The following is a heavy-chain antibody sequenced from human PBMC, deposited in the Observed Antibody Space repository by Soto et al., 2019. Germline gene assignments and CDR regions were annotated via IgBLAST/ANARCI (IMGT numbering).Heavy chain of an antibody. CDR2: ISGSGGST. Sequence: EVQLLESGGGLVQPGGSLRLSCAASGFTFSSYAMSWVRQAPGKGLEWVSAISGSGGSTYYADSVKGRFTISRDNSKNTQYLQMNSLRAEDTAVYYCATMRYCSGGSCYRPALVGAFDIWGQGTMVTVSS. D-gene: IGHD2-15*01. J-gene: IGHJ3*02. V-gene: IGHV3-23*01. CDR1: GFTFSSYA. CDR3: ATMRYCSGGSCYRPALVGAFDI.